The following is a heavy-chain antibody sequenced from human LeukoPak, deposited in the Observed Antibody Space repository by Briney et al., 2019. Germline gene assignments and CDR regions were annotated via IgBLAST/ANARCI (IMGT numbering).Heavy chain of an antibody. D-gene: IGHD3-10*01. J-gene: IGHJ6*02. Sequence: SETLPLTCTVSGGSISSSSYYWGWIRQPPGKGLEWIGSIYYSGSTYYNPSLKSRVTISVDTSKNQFSLKLSSVTPADTAVYYCARHGSGSYYWNYYYYGMDVWGQGTTVTVSS. CDR1: GGSISSSSYY. CDR3: ARHGSGSYYWNYYYYGMDV. CDR2: IYYSGST. V-gene: IGHV4-39*01.